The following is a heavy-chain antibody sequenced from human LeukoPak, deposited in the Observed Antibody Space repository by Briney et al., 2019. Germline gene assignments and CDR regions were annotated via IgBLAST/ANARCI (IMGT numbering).Heavy chain of an antibody. V-gene: IGHV5-51*01. CDR3: ATAPAQDIVIVPAAVDY. D-gene: IGHD2-2*01. CDR1: GYSFTSYW. CDR2: IHPGDSDT. J-gene: IGHJ4*02. Sequence: GESLKISCKGSGYSFTSYWIGWVRQMPGKGLEWMGIIHPGDSDTRYSPSFQGQVTISADKSISTAYLQWSSLKASDTAMYYCATAPAQDIVIVPAAVDYWGQGTLVTVSS.